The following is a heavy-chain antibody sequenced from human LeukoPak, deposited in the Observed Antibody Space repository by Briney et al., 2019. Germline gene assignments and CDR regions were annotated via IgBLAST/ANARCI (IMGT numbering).Heavy chain of an antibody. J-gene: IGHJ5*02. D-gene: IGHD2-15*01. V-gene: IGHV4-59*01. Sequence: SETLSLTCTVSGGSISSYYWSWIRQPPGKGLEWIGYIYYSGSTNYNPSLKRRVTISVDTSKNQFSLKLSSVTAADTAVYYCARDRGGAPSGGSCGGSCPNWFDPWGQGTLVTVSS. CDR3: ARDRGGAPSGGSCGGSCPNWFDP. CDR1: GGSISSYY. CDR2: IYYSGST.